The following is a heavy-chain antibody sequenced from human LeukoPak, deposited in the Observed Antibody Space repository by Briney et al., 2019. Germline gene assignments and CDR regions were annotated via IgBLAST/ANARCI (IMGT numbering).Heavy chain of an antibody. CDR2: IYISGST. Sequence: PSETLSLTCTVSGGSISSYYWSWIRQPAGKGLEWIGRIYISGSTNYNPSLKSRVTISVDTSKNQFSLKLSSVTAADTAVYYCARGDTAMVIDYWGQGTLVTVSS. CDR3: ARGDTAMVIDY. CDR1: GGSISSYY. D-gene: IGHD5-18*01. J-gene: IGHJ4*02. V-gene: IGHV4-4*07.